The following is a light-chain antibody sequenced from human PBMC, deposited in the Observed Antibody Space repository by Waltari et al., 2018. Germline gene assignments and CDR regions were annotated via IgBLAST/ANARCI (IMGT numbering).Light chain of an antibody. CDR3: MQGTQLLYT. J-gene: IGKJ2*01. Sequence: DIVMTQTPLSLSVTPGQPASISCKSSQSLHSDGKTYLYWYLQKSGQSPQLLIYDVSNRFSGVPDRFSGSGSGTDFTLEISRVEADDVGVYYCMQGTQLLYTFGQGTKLEIK. CDR2: DVS. CDR1: QSLHSDGKTY. V-gene: IGKV2D-29*02.